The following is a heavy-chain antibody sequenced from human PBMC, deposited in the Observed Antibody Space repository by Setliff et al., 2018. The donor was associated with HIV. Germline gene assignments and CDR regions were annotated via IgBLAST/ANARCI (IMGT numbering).Heavy chain of an antibody. CDR1: GGSISSASYY. CDR2: IYTSGST. D-gene: IGHD6-19*01. Sequence: SETLSLTCTVSGGSISSASYYWSWIRQPAGKGLEWIGRIYTSGSTNYNPSLKRRVTISVDTSKNQFSLKLSSVTAADTAVYYCASLEPYSSGWFFDYWGQGTLVTVSS. V-gene: IGHV4-61*02. J-gene: IGHJ4*02. CDR3: ASLEPYSSGWFFDY.